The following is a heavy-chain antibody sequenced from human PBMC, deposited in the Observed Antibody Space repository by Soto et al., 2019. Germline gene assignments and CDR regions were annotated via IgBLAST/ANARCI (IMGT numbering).Heavy chain of an antibody. CDR3: AKATHLRDYYYGMDV. CDR1: GFTFSSYA. CDR2: ISGSGGST. Sequence: GGSLRLSCAAYGFTFSSYAMSWVRQAPGKGLEWVSAISGSGGSTYYADSVKGRFTISRDNSKNTLYLQMNSLRAEDTAVYYCAKATHLRDYYYGMDVWGQGTTVTVSS. V-gene: IGHV3-23*01. J-gene: IGHJ6*02.